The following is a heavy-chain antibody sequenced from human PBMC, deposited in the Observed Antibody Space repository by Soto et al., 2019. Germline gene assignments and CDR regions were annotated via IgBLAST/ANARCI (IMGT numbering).Heavy chain of an antibody. Sequence: GGSLRLSCVASGFTFSSYGMHWVRQAPGKGLEWVAVISYDGSNKYYADSVKGRFTISRDNSKNTLYLQMNSLRAEDTAVYYCAKDLVGATTSDYYGMDVWGQGTTVTVSS. CDR1: GFTFSSYG. CDR3: AKDLVGATTSDYYGMDV. J-gene: IGHJ6*02. CDR2: ISYDGSNK. D-gene: IGHD1-26*01. V-gene: IGHV3-30*18.